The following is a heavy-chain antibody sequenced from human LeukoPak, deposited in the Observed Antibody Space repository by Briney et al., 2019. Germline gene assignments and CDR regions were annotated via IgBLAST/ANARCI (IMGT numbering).Heavy chain of an antibody. J-gene: IGHJ4*02. CDR3: AHSSYYSSGSYYGAPYFDY. D-gene: IGHD3-10*01. CDR2: IYWDDDK. CDR1: GFSLSTSGVG. Sequence: ESGPTLVKPTQTLTLTCTFSGFSLSTSGVGVGWIRQPPGKALEWLALIYWDDDKRYSPSLKSRLTITKDTSKNQVVLTMTNMDPVDTATYYCAHSSYYSSGSYYGAPYFDYWGQGTLVTVSS. V-gene: IGHV2-5*02.